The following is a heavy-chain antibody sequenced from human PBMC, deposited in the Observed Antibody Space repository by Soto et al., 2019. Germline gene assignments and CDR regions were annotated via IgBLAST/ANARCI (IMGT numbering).Heavy chain of an antibody. CDR3: EKVRDTYYDFWSGYVTHFDY. CDR1: GFTFSSYA. V-gene: IGHV3-23*01. D-gene: IGHD3-3*01. Sequence: PGGSLILSCAASGFTFSSYAMSWVRQAPGKGLEWVSAISGSGGSTYYADSVKGRFTISRDNSKNTLYLQMNSLRAEDTAVYYCEKVRDTYYDFWSGYVTHFDYWGQGTLVTVSS. J-gene: IGHJ4*02. CDR2: ISGSGGST.